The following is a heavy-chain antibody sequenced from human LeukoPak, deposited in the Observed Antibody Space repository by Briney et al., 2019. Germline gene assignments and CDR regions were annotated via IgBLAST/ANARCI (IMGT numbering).Heavy chain of an antibody. D-gene: IGHD3/OR15-3a*01. J-gene: IGHJ4*02. CDR3: VRDPRGTVPSSFDH. V-gene: IGHV3-30*04. CDR1: GFTFSFYA. CDR2: ISYAGGDK. Sequence: GGSLRLSCAASGFTFSFYAMHWVRQAPGKGLEWVAVISYAGGDKYYAHSVKGRSTLSRDNSHNTLSLQMTSLTPTHRAIHYWVRDPRGTVPSSFDHWGQGTPVTVSS.